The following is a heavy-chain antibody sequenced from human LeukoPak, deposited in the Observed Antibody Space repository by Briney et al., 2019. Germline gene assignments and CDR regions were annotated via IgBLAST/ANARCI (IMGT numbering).Heavy chain of an antibody. V-gene: IGHV4-59*01. CDR1: GGSNSTYY. D-gene: IGHD2-21*02. J-gene: IGHJ3*01. Sequence: SETLSLTCTVSGGSNSTYYWNWIRQPPGEGLEWIGYIYYTGSSNYNPSLKSRVTISLDTSKNQFSLKLSSVTAADTAVYYCVRRVVVVTADDKSDAFDVWGQGTVVTVSS. CDR2: IYYTGSS. CDR3: VRRVVVVTADDKSDAFDV.